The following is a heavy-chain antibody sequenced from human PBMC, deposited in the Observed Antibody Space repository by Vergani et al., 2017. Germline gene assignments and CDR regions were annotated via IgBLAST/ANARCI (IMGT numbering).Heavy chain of an antibody. CDR2: ISAYNGNT. Sequence: QVQLVQSGAEVKKPRASVKVSCKASGYTFTSYGISWVRQAPGQGLEWMGWISAYNGNTNYAQKLQGRVTMTTDTSTSTAYMELRSLRSEDTAVYYCARDGPYCGGDCYYYGMDVWGQGTTVTVSS. CDR3: ARDGPYCGGDCYYYGMDV. D-gene: IGHD2-21*01. V-gene: IGHV1-18*04. J-gene: IGHJ6*02. CDR1: GYTFTSYG.